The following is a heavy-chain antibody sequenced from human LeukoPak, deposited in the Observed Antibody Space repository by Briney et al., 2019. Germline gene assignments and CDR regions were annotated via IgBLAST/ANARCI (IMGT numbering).Heavy chain of an antibody. CDR2: ISSSGGTT. D-gene: IGHD5-24*01. J-gene: IGHJ4*02. Sequence: GGSLRLSCSASGFTFSDYYMCWIRQAPGKGLEWISCISSSGGTTYYAESVKGRFTISRDSDKKSVFLQMNILSADDTAVYYCARMGRDVYNFCFDYWGQGTLVTVSS. CDR1: GFTFSDYY. V-gene: IGHV3-11*04. CDR3: ARMGRDVYNFCFDY.